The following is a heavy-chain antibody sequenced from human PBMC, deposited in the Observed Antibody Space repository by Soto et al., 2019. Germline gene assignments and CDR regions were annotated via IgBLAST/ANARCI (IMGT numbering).Heavy chain of an antibody. D-gene: IGHD3-22*01. CDR2: ISAYNGNT. CDR3: ARDTYYYDSSGYYFTFDI. J-gene: IGHJ3*02. CDR1: GYTFSSYG. Sequence: ASVKVSCKASGYTFSSYGISWVRQAPGQRLEWMGWISAYNGNTNYAQKLQGRVTMTTDTSTSTAYMELRSLRSDDTAVYYCARDTYYYDSSGYYFTFDIWGQGTMVTVSS. V-gene: IGHV1-18*01.